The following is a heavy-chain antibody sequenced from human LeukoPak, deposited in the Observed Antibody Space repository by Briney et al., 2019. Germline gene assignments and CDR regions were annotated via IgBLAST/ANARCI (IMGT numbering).Heavy chain of an antibody. CDR2: VSSDGGAK. V-gene: IGHV3-30*18. CDR3: AKGSYGWLGENYFDY. D-gene: IGHD3-10*01. CDR1: KFTFSNYG. J-gene: IGHJ4*02. Sequence: PGGSLRLSCTASKFTFSNYGMQWVRQAPGKGLEWVAVVSSDGGAKYYADSVKGRFTISRDNSRNTMYLQMNSLRAEDTAVYYCAKGSYGWLGENYFDYWGQGTLVTVSS.